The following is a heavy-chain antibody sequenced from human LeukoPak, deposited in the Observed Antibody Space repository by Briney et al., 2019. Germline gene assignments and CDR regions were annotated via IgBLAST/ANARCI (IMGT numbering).Heavy chain of an antibody. CDR3: AELGITMIGGV. CDR1: GFTFSNYG. Sequence: GGSLRLSCAASGFTFSNYGMSWVRQAPGKGLEWVSGISWNSGSMGYADSVKGRFTISRDNAKNSLYLQMNSLRAEDTAVYYCAELGITMIGGVWGKGTTVAISS. CDR2: ISWNSGSM. D-gene: IGHD3-10*02. J-gene: IGHJ6*04. V-gene: IGHV3-20*04.